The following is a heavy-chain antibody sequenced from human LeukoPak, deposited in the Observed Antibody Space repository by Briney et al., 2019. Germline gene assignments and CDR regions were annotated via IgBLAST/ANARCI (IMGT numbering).Heavy chain of an antibody. CDR3: ARFGPSKTRRAGDY. CDR2: INTNTGNP. CDR1: GYTFTSYA. Sequence: ASVKVSCKASGYTFTSYAMNWVRQAPGQGLEWMGWINTNTGNPTYAQGFTGRFVFSLDTSVSTAYLQISSLKAEDTAVYYCARFGPSKTRRAGDYWGQGTLVTVSS. J-gene: IGHJ4*02. V-gene: IGHV7-4-1*02. D-gene: IGHD1-14*01.